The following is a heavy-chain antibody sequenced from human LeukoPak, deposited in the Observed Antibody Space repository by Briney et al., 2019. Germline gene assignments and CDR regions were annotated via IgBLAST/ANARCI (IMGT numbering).Heavy chain of an antibody. J-gene: IGHJ4*02. CDR1: GYTFTSYA. V-gene: IGHV1-3*01. CDR3: ARIYDILTGYLDY. D-gene: IGHD3-9*01. Sequence: ASVTVSCKASGYTFTSYAMHWVRQAPGQRLEWMGWINAGNGNTKYSQKFQGRVTITRDTSASTAYMELSSLRSEDTAVYYCARIYDILTGYLDYWGQGTLVTVSS. CDR2: INAGNGNT.